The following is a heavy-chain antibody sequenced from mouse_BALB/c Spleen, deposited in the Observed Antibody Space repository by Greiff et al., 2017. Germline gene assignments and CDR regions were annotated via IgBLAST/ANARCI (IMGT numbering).Heavy chain of an antibody. J-gene: IGHJ3*01. Sequence: VKLQESGAELVRPGTSVKISCKASGYAFTNYWLGWVKQRPGHGLEWIGDIYPGSGNTYYNEKFKGKATLTADKSSSTAYMQLSSLTSEDSAVYFCARKVYDGYYDWFAYWGQGTLVTVSA. CDR1: GYAFTNYW. V-gene: IGHV1-63*01. CDR2: IYPGSGNT. D-gene: IGHD2-3*01. CDR3: ARKVYDGYYDWFAY.